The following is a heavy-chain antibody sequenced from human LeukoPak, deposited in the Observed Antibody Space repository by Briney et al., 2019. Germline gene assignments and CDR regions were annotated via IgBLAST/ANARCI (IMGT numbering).Heavy chain of an antibody. D-gene: IGHD3-22*01. Sequence: GRSLRLSCAASGFTFSSYAMHWVRQAPGKGLEWVAVLSYDGSNKYYADSVKGRFTISRDNSKNTLYLQMNSLRAEDTAVYYCARGQSITMIVVVPYFDYWGQGTLVTVSS. CDR2: LSYDGSNK. V-gene: IGHV3-30-3*01. CDR3: ARGQSITMIVVVPYFDY. J-gene: IGHJ4*02. CDR1: GFTFSSYA.